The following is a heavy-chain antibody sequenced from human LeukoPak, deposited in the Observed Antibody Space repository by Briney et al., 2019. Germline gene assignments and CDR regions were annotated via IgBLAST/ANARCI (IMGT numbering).Heavy chain of an antibody. V-gene: IGHV3-74*01. CDR2: INTDGSST. Sequence: GGSLRLSCAASGFTFTRYWMHWVRQAPGKGLVWVSRINTDGSSTAYADSVKGRFTISRDNAKNTLYLQMNSLRAEDTAVYYCAKVSVSRVTMVRGDDYWGQGTLVTVSS. D-gene: IGHD3-10*01. CDR3: AKVSVSRVTMVRGDDY. CDR1: GFTFTRYW. J-gene: IGHJ4*02.